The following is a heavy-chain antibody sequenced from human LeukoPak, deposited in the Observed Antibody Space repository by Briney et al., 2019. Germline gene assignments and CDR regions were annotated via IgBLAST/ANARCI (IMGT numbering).Heavy chain of an antibody. V-gene: IGHV4-59*11. Sequence: SETLSLTCTVSGGSISSHYWSWIRQPPGKGLEWIGYIYYSGSTNYNPSLKSRVTISVDTSKNQFSLKLSSVTAADTAVYYCARDALYYYDSSGSSVSYMDVWGKGTTVTVSS. CDR2: IYYSGST. D-gene: IGHD3-22*01. CDR3: ARDALYYYDSSGSSVSYMDV. J-gene: IGHJ6*03. CDR1: GGSISSHY.